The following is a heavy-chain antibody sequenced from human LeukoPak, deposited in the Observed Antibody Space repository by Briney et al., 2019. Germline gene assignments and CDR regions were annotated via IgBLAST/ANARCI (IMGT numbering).Heavy chain of an antibody. CDR3: ARGLNSPYYYDSSGYQNWGPDAFDI. J-gene: IGHJ3*02. CDR1: GGSISSGGYY. CDR2: IYYSGST. D-gene: IGHD3-22*01. V-gene: IGHV4-31*03. Sequence: SETLSLTCTVSGGSISSGGYYWSWIRQHPGKGLEWIGYIYYSGSTYYNPSLKSRVTISVDTSKNQFSLKLSSVTAADTAVYYCARGLNSPYYYDSSGYQNWGPDAFDIWGQGTMVTVSS.